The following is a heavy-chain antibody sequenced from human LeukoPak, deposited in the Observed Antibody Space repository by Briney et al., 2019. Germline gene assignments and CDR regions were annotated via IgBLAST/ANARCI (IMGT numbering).Heavy chain of an antibody. J-gene: IGHJ4*02. D-gene: IGHD4-17*01. CDR1: GFTFSSYS. Sequence: GGSLRLSCAASGFTFSSYSMNWVRQAPGKGLEWVSSISSSSSYIYYADSVKGRFTISRDNAKNSLYLQMNSLRAEGTAVYYCARDYGDPYYFNYWGQGTLVTVSS. CDR3: ARDYGDPYYFNY. CDR2: ISSSSSYI. V-gene: IGHV3-21*01.